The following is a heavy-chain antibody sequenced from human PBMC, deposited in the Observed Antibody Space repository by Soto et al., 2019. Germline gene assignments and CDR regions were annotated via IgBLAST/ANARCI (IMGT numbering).Heavy chain of an antibody. CDR2: INPSGGST. CDR1: GYTFTSYY. CDR3: ARGGYSNLHYYYGMDV. J-gene: IGHJ6*02. D-gene: IGHD4-4*01. V-gene: IGHV1-46*01. Sequence: ASVKVSCKASGYTFTSYYMHWVRQAPGQGLEWMGIINPSGGSTSYAQKFQGRVTMTRDTSTSTVYMELSSLRSEDTAVHYCARGGYSNLHYYYGMDVWGQGTTVTVSS.